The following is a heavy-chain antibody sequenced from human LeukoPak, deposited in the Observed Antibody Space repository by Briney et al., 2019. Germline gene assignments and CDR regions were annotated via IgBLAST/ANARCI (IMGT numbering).Heavy chain of an antibody. V-gene: IGHV3-48*03. Sequence: HPGGSLRLSCAASGFTFSSYEMNWVRQAPGKGLEWVSYISSSGSTIYYADSVKGRFTISRDNAKNSLYLQMNSLRAEDTAVYYCARAPYTTFGAMDVWGKGTTVTVSS. J-gene: IGHJ6*03. CDR1: GFTFSSYE. CDR2: ISSSGSTI. CDR3: ARAPYTTFGAMDV. D-gene: IGHD3-3*01.